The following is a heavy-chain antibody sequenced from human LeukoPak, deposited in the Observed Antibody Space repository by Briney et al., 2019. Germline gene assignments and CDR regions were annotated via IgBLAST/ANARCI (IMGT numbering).Heavy chain of an antibody. CDR3: ARETSTTYDRAIDI. J-gene: IGHJ3*02. Sequence: SETLSLICTVSGGDSINSYFWRWIRQPAGKGLEWIGRMYTSGITNYSPSLKSRVTMSIDTSKNQISLNLTSVTAADTAMYYCARETSTTYDRAIDIWGQGTMVTVS. CDR2: MYTSGIT. V-gene: IGHV4-4*07. D-gene: IGHD1-26*01. CDR1: GGDSINSYF.